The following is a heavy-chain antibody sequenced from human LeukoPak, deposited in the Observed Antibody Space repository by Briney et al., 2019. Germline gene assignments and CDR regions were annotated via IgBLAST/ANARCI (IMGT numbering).Heavy chain of an antibody. Sequence: GGSLGLSCAASGFTVSSNYMSWVRQAPGKGLEWVSVIYSGGSTYYADSVKGRFTISRDNSKNTLYLQMNSLRAEDTAVYYCARSEMATILGFDYWGQGTLVTVSS. D-gene: IGHD5-24*01. J-gene: IGHJ4*02. CDR2: IYSGGST. CDR3: ARSEMATILGFDY. CDR1: GFTVSSNY. V-gene: IGHV3-53*01.